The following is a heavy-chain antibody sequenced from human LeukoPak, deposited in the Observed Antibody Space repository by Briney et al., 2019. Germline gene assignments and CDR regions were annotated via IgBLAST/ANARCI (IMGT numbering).Heavy chain of an antibody. CDR2: ISSSSSYI. D-gene: IGHD3-10*01. CDR1: GFTFSSYG. J-gene: IGHJ5*02. Sequence: GGSLRLSCAASGFTFSSYGMHWVRQAPGKGLEWVSSISSSSSYIYYADSVKGRFTISRDNAKNSLYLQMNSLRAEDTAVYYCARDTLWFGEGFDPWGQGTLVTVSS. CDR3: ARDTLWFGEGFDP. V-gene: IGHV3-21*01.